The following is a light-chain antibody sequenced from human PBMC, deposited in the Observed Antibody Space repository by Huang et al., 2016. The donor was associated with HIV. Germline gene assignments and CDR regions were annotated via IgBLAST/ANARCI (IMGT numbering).Light chain of an antibody. Sequence: DIVMTQSPDSLAVSLGERAPLHCKSSQSVYTTSTERDYLAWFQQKPGQPPKLLLLWSSSREAGVPDRFSGSESGSDFTLTIANLEPEDAAFYYCQQYYSSPQTFGQGTRV. CDR1: QSVYTTSTERDY. J-gene: IGKJ1*01. CDR2: WSS. CDR3: QQYYSSPQT. V-gene: IGKV4-1*01.